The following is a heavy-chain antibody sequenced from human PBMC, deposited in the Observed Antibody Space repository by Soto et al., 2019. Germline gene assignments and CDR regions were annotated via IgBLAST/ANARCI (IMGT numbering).Heavy chain of an antibody. CDR3: ACVERGTATTVVDAFDI. J-gene: IGHJ3*02. Sequence: QVQLQQWGAGLLKPSETLSLTCAVYGGFVSSGSYYWSWIRQPPGKGLEWIGEISHSGGTHFNPSFKSRDTISVDTSKNQFSLKMSSVTAADTALYYCACVERGTATTVVDAFDIWGPGTMVTVSS. CDR2: ISHSGGT. V-gene: IGHV4-34*01. D-gene: IGHD1-1*01. CDR1: GGFVSSGSYY.